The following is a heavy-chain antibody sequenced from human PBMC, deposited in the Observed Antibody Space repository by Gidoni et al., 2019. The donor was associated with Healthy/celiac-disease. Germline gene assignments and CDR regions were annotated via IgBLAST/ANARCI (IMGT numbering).Heavy chain of an antibody. CDR2: INHSGST. D-gene: IGHD6-6*01. CDR1: GGSFSGYY. CDR3: AREVAARPGGFDP. Sequence: QVQLQQWGAGLLKPSETLSLTCAVYGGSFSGYYWSWIRQPPGKGLEWIGEINHSGSTNYNPSLKSRVTISVDTSKNQFSLKLSSVTAADTAVYYCAREVAARPGGFDPWGQGTLVTVSS. V-gene: IGHV4-34*01. J-gene: IGHJ5*02.